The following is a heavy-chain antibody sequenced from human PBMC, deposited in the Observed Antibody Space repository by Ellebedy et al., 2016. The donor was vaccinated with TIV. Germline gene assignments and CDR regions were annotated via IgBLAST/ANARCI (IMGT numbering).Heavy chain of an antibody. CDR3: VRDDF. V-gene: IGHV3-30*04. CDR2: LSYDASRN. CDR1: GFSLSTYD. Sequence: PGGSLRLSCAASGFSLSTYDMHWVRQAPGKGLEWVASLSYDASRNYYADSVKGRFTISRDNSNNTLYPQMLSLRGEDTAVYYCVRDDFWGQGTLVTVSS. J-gene: IGHJ1*01.